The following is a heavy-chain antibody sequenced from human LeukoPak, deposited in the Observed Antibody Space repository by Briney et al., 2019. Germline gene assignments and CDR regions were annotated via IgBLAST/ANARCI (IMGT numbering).Heavy chain of an antibody. D-gene: IGHD6-13*01. CDR1: GYILSRYY. V-gene: IGHV1-46*01. CDR3: ARDVAAAGTFGDY. CDR2: LNPDGGST. Sequence: APVKLSCKASGYILSRYYMHWVRQAPGQGLEWMGILNPDGGSTGYSQRFQDRITMTMDTSTNSFYMELRSLTSDDTAVYYCARDVAAAGTFGDYWGQGTLVTVSS. J-gene: IGHJ4*02.